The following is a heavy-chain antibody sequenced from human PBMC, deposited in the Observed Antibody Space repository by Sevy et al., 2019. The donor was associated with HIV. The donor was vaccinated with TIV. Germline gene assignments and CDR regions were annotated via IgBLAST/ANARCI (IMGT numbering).Heavy chain of an antibody. CDR2: ISWNSVSL. Sequence: GGSLRLSCVASGFSFGDYAMHWVRQAPGKGLEWVSAISWNSVSLDYADSVKGRFTISRDNAKNSLFLQMNRLRSEDTALYYCAKDNRPATMSNSSYYYYYGMDVWGQGTTVTVSS. V-gene: IGHV3-9*01. D-gene: IGHD6-6*01. J-gene: IGHJ6*02. CDR3: AKDNRPATMSNSSYYYYYGMDV. CDR1: GFSFGDYA.